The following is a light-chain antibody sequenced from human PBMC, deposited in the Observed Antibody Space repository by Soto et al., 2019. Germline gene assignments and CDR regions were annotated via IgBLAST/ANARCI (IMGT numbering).Light chain of an antibody. CDR3: QQYHNWPPQYT. CDR2: GAS. V-gene: IGKV3-15*01. J-gene: IGKJ2*01. CDR1: QTVSSN. Sequence: EIVMTQSPATLSLSPGERATLSCRASQTVSSNLAWYQQKPGQAPRLLIHGASTRATGAPARFSGSGSGTEFTLTISSLQSEDFAVYYCQQYHNWPPQYTFGQGTKLQIK.